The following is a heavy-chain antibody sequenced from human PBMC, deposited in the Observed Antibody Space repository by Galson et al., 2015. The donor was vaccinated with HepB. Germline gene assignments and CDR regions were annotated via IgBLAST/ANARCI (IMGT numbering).Heavy chain of an antibody. V-gene: IGHV3-48*01. J-gene: IGHJ3*02. CDR3: ASQDVTDRQYAFDI. Sequence: SLRLSCAASGFTFSSYSMNWVRQAPGKGLEWVSYISSSSSTIYYADSVKGRFTISRDNAKNSLYLQMNSLRAEDTAVYYCASQDVTDRQYAFDIWGQGTMVTVSS. CDR2: ISSSSSTI. D-gene: IGHD2-21*02. CDR1: GFTFSSYS.